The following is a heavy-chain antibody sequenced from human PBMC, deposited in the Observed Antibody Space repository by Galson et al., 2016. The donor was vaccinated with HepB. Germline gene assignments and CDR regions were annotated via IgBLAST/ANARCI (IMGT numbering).Heavy chain of an antibody. D-gene: IGHD6-19*01. CDR2: ISGNGYST. Sequence: SLRLSCAASGFTFSSYAMSWVRQAPGKGLEWVSTISGNGYSTYYGDAVKGRFTISRESSKNTLYLQMNSLRAEDTAIYYSAKGSWGSGWTDFDYWGQGTLVTVSS. CDR1: GFTFSSYA. J-gene: IGHJ4*02. CDR3: AKGSWGSGWTDFDY. V-gene: IGHV3-23*01.